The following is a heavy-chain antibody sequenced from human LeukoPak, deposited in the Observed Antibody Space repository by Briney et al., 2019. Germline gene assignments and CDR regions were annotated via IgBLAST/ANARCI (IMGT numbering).Heavy chain of an antibody. V-gene: IGHV4-59*08. D-gene: IGHD7-27*01. CDR3: ASLSTNWGLDY. CDR2: IYYSGST. CDR1: GGSISSSY. Sequence: SETLSFTCTVSGGSISSSYWSWIRQPPGKGLEWIGYIYYSGSTNYNPSLKSRVTISVDTSKNQFSLKLSSVTAADTAVYYCASLSTNWGLDYWGQGTLVTVSS. J-gene: IGHJ4*02.